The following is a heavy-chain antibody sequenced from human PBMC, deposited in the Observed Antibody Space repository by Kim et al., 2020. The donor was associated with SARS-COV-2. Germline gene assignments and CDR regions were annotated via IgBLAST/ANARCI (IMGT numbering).Heavy chain of an antibody. CDR2: ISGSGGST. Sequence: GGSLRLSCAASGFTFSSYAMSWVRQAPGKGLEWVSAISGSGGSTYYADSVKGRFTISRDNSKNTLYLQMNSLRAEDTAVYYCAKDFLNSGSYVVYYGMDVWGQGTTVTVSS. J-gene: IGHJ6*02. CDR3: AKDFLNSGSYVVYYGMDV. CDR1: GFTFSSYA. V-gene: IGHV3-23*01. D-gene: IGHD1-26*01.